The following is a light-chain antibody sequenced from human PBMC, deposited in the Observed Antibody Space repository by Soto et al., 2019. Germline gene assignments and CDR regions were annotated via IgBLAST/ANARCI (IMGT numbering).Light chain of an antibody. Sequence: DIQMTQSPSSLSASVGDRVTITCRASQNINNYLTWYQQRPGKAPKLLIYAASSLQSGVPSRFSGSGSGTDFTLTISSLQPEDFATYYCQQSYSTPQNTFGQGTRLEIK. J-gene: IGKJ5*01. CDR2: AAS. CDR3: QQSYSTPQNT. CDR1: QNINNY. V-gene: IGKV1-39*01.